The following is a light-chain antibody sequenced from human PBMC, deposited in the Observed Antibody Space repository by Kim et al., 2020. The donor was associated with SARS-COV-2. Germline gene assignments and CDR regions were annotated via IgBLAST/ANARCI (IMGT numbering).Light chain of an antibody. V-gene: IGLV1-47*01. J-gene: IGLJ3*02. CDR1: TSNIGSNS. Sequence: GQRVTISCSGSTSNIGSNSVYWYQHLPGTAPKLLIYRNDQRPSGVPDRFSGSKSGTSASLAISGLRSEDEADYYCVVWDNSLSGRVFGGGTQLTVL. CDR2: RND. CDR3: VVWDNSLSGRV.